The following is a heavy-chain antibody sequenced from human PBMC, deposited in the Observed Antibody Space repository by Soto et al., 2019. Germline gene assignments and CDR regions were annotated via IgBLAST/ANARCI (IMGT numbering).Heavy chain of an antibody. D-gene: IGHD3-16*01. J-gene: IGHJ6*02. CDR2: IIPIFGTA. CDR3: ARDRGGIMITFGGVIGGMDV. V-gene: IGHV1-69*13. CDR1: GGTFSSYA. Sequence: SVKVSCKASGGTFSSYAISWVRQAPGHGLEWMGGIIPIFGTANYAQKFQGRVTITADESTSTAYMELSSLRSEDTAVYYCARDRGGIMITFGGVIGGMDVWGQGTTVTVSS.